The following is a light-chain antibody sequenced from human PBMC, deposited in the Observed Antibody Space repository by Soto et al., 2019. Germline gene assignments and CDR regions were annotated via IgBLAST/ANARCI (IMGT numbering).Light chain of an antibody. CDR1: NSDVGNYNY. Sequence: QSALTQPRSVSGSPGQSVTISCTGTNSDVGNYNYVSWYQQHPGQAPKLMIYDGTKRPSGVPHRFSASKSGNTASLAISGLQAEDEADYYCCSYAGSYTWLFGGGTKVTVL. CDR2: DGT. V-gene: IGLV2-11*01. J-gene: IGLJ3*02. CDR3: CSYAGSYTWL.